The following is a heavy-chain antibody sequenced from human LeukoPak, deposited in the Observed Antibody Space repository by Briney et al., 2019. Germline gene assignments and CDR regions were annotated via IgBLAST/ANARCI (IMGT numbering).Heavy chain of an antibody. CDR3: ARGGYDYVWGSYRYVYYFDY. Sequence: PSETLSLTCTVSGGSISSSSYYWGWLRQPPGKGLEWIGSIYYSGSTYYNPSLKSRVTISVDTSKNQFSLKLSSVTAADTAVYYCARGGYDYVWGSYRYVYYFDYWGQGTLVTVSS. CDR2: IYYSGST. D-gene: IGHD3-16*02. J-gene: IGHJ4*02. CDR1: GGSISSSSYY. V-gene: IGHV4-39*07.